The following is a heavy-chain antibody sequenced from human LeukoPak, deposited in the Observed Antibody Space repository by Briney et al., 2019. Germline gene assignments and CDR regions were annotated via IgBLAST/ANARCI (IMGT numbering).Heavy chain of an antibody. J-gene: IGHJ6*03. CDR3: AKGQYYDFWSEMAYYYYYMDV. D-gene: IGHD3-3*01. Sequence: GGSMRLSCAASGFTFSSYGMHWVRQAQGKVMGWVAFIRYDGSNKYYADSVKGRFTISRDNSKNTLYLQMNSLRAEDTAVYYCAKGQYYDFWSEMAYYYYYMDVWGKGTTVTVSS. CDR1: GFTFSSYG. V-gene: IGHV3-30*02. CDR2: IRYDGSNK.